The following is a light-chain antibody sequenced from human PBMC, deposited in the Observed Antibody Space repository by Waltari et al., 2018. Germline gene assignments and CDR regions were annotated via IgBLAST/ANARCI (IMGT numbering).Light chain of an antibody. CDR1: QSVLYSSNNKNY. Sequence: DLVMTQSPDSLAVSLGERATINCKSNQSVLYSSNNKNYLAWYQQKPGQPPKLLIYWASTRESGVPDRFSGSGSGTDFTLTISSLQAEDLAVYYCQQYYSTPLTFGGGTKVEIK. V-gene: IGKV4-1*01. CDR2: WAS. J-gene: IGKJ4*01. CDR3: QQYYSTPLT.